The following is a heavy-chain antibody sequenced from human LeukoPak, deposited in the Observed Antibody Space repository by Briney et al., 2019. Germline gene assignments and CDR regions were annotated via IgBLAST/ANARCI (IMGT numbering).Heavy chain of an antibody. J-gene: IGHJ4*02. CDR2: ISSSSSYI. CDR1: GFTFRGSA. D-gene: IGHD2-15*01. V-gene: IGHV3-21*01. Sequence: GGSLRLSCAGSGFTFRGSAMHWVRQASGKGLEWVSSISSSSSYIYYADSAKGRFTISRDNAKNSVYLQMNSLRAEDTAVYYCARTYGSGSLDYGGQGTLVTVSS. CDR3: ARTYGSGSLDY.